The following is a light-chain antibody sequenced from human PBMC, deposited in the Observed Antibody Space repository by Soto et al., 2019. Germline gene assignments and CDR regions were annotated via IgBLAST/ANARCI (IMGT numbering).Light chain of an antibody. V-gene: IGLV2-14*01. CDR2: EVI. CDR3: SSYTTSNPLEV. J-gene: IGLJ3*02. Sequence: QSALTQPASVSGSPGQSITISCTGTSSDIGTYDYVSWYQQHPGKAPKLMIYEVINRPSGISNRFSGSKSGNTASLTISGLQAEDEADYYCSSYTTSNPLEVFGGGTKLTVL. CDR1: SSDIGTYDY.